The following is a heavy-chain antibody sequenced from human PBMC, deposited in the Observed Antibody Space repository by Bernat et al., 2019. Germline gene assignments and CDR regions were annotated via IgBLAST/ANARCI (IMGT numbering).Heavy chain of an antibody. V-gene: IGHV3-33*01. CDR2: IWFDGSYK. Sequence: QVQLVESGGGVVQPGRSLRLSCAASGFTFSNYAMHWVRQAPGKGLEWVAIIWFDGSYKYYADSVKGRFTISRDNSKNTLYLQMNSLRAEDTAVYYCARSYGDFRKLGGDDAFDIWGQGTMVTVSS. D-gene: IGHD4-17*01. CDR1: GFTFSNYA. CDR3: ARSYGDFRKLGGDDAFDI. J-gene: IGHJ3*02.